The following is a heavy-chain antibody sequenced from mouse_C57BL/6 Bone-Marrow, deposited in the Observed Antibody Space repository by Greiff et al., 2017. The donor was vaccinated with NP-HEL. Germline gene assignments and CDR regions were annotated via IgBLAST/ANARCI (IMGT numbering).Heavy chain of an antibody. V-gene: IGHV1-55*01. CDR3: ARGIYDGYAWFAY. D-gene: IGHD2-3*01. CDR2: IYPGSGST. CDR1: GYTFTSYW. Sequence: QVQLQQPGAELVKPGASVKMSCKASGYTFTSYWITWVKQRPGQGLEWIGDIYPGSGSTNYNEKFKSKATLTVDTSSSTAYMQLSSLTSEDSAVYYCARGIYDGYAWFAYWGQGTLVTVSA. J-gene: IGHJ3*01.